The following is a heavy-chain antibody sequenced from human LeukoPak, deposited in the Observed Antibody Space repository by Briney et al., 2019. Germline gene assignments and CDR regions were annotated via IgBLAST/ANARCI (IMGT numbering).Heavy chain of an antibody. CDR2: TNLHGTTV. Sequence: GGSLRLSCAVSGLSFSNYWMHWVRQAPGKGLVWVARTNLHGTTVDYADSVKGRFTISRDNAKNTLFLQMNSLRAEDTAVYYCASGYTYVRLGDHWGQGILVTLSS. CDR1: GLSFSNYW. V-gene: IGHV3-74*01. CDR3: ASGYTYVRLGDH. J-gene: IGHJ4*02. D-gene: IGHD5-18*01.